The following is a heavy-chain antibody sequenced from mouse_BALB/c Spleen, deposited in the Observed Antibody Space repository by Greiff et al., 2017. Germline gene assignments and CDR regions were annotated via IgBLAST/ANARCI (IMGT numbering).Heavy chain of an antibody. CDR1: GFTFSSYA. CDR2: ISSGGST. V-gene: IGHV5-6-5*01. D-gene: IGHD1-1*01. CDR3: ARGHYYGSSYGYFDV. Sequence: EVKLVESGGGLVKPGGSLKLSCAASGFTFSSYAMSWVRQTPEKRLEWVASISSGGSTYYPDSVKGRFTISRDNARNILYLQMSSLRSEDTAMYYCARGHYYGSSYGYFDVWGAGTTVTVSS. J-gene: IGHJ1*01.